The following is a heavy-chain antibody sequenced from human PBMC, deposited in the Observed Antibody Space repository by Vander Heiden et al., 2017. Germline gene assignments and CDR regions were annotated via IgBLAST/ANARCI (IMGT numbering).Heavy chain of an antibody. CDR3: ARFPRRYCTNGVCYTGYYYYGMDV. CDR2: LNHSGST. Sequence: QVQLQQWGAGLLKPSETLSLTCAVYGGSFSGYYWSWIRQPPGKGLEWIGELNHSGSTNYNPSLKSRVTISVDTSKNQFSLKLSSVTAADTAVYYCARFPRRYCTNGVCYTGYYYYGMDVWGQGTTVTVSS. J-gene: IGHJ6*02. CDR1: GGSFSGYY. V-gene: IGHV4-34*01. D-gene: IGHD2-8*01.